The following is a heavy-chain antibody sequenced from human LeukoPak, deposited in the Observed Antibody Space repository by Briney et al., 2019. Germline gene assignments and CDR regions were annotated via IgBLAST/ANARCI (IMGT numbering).Heavy chain of an antibody. Sequence: SETLSLTCTVSGGSISSYYWSWIRQPPGKGLEWIGYIYYSGSTNYNPSLKSRVTISVDTSKNQFSLKLSSVTAGDTAVYYCAIGGQYYYYGMDVWGQGTTVTVSS. V-gene: IGHV4-59*01. D-gene: IGHD3-16*01. CDR1: GGSISSYY. J-gene: IGHJ6*02. CDR2: IYYSGST. CDR3: AIGGQYYYYGMDV.